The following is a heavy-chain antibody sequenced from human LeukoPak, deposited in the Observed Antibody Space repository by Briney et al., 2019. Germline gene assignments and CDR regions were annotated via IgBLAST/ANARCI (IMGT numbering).Heavy chain of an antibody. CDR3: ATGRAAHLFDY. J-gene: IGHJ4*02. CDR2: VKQDGSEE. D-gene: IGHD6-6*01. V-gene: IGHV3-7*01. CDR1: GFTFSSHW. Sequence: GGSLRLSCAASGFTFSSHWMIWVRQAPGKGLEWVANVKQDGSEEYYVDSVKGRFTISRVNAKNSLYLQMNSLRVEDTAVYYCATGRAAHLFDYWGQGTLVTVSS.